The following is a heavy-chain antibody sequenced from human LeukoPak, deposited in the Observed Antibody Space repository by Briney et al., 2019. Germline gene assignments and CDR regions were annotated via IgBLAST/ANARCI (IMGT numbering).Heavy chain of an antibody. D-gene: IGHD3-9*01. CDR3: ARQILTGYYSWFDP. CDR1: GGSISSYY. CDR2: IYYSGST. J-gene: IGHJ5*02. Sequence: TSETLSLTCTVSGGSISSYYWSWIRQPPGKGLEWIGYIYYSGSTNYNPSLKSRVSISVDTSKNQFSLKLSSVTAADTAVYYCARQILTGYYSWFDPWGQGTLVTVSS. V-gene: IGHV4-59*08.